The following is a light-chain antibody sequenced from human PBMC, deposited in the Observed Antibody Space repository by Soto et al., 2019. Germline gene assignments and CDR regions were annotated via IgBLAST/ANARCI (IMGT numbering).Light chain of an antibody. Sequence: EIVLTQSPVTLSVSPGERATLSCRASQSVSSNLAWYQQKPGQVPRLLIYGASTRATGIPARFSGSGSGTDFTLTISGLEPEDFAVYYCQQYGDSPRTFGQGTKVEIK. J-gene: IGKJ1*01. CDR2: GAS. V-gene: IGKV3-15*01. CDR3: QQYGDSPRT. CDR1: QSVSSN.